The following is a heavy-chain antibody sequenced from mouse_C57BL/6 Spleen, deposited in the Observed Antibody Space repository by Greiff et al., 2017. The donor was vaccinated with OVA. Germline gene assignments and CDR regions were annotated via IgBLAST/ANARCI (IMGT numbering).Heavy chain of an antibody. D-gene: IGHD3-2*02. CDR2: IDPSDSYT. CDR1: GYTFTSYW. J-gene: IGHJ3*01. V-gene: IGHV1-69*01. Sequence: QVQLQQPGAELVMPGASVKLSCKASGYTFTSYWMHWVKQRPGQGLEWIGEIDPSDSYTNYNQKFKGKSTLTVDKSSSTAYMQLSSLTSEDSAVYYCARSEDSSVLFAYWGQGTLVTVSA. CDR3: ARSEDSSVLFAY.